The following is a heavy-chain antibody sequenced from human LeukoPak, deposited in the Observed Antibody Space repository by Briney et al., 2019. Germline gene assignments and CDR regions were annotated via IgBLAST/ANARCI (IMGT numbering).Heavy chain of an antibody. J-gene: IGHJ5*02. D-gene: IGHD1-26*01. Sequence: GGSLRLSCAASGFTFSSYEMNWVRQAPGKGLEWVSYISSSSSTIYYADSVKGRFTISRDNAKNSLYLQLNSLGAEDTAVYYCARSLVVGATYPYHWGQGTLVTVSS. CDR1: GFTFSSYE. V-gene: IGHV3-48*01. CDR2: ISSSSSTI. CDR3: ARSLVVGATYPYH.